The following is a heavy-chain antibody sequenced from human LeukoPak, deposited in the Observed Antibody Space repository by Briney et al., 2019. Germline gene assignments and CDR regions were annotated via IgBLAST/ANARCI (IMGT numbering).Heavy chain of an antibody. D-gene: IGHD3-10*01. CDR2: IKQDGSEK. Sequence: GGSLRLSSAASGFTFSSYWMSWVRQAPGKGLEWVANIKQDGSEKYYVDSVKGRFTFSRDNAKNSLYLQMNSLRAEDTAVYYCARDPGVNAFDIWGQGTMVTVSS. J-gene: IGHJ3*02. CDR3: ARDPGVNAFDI. CDR1: GFTFSSYW. V-gene: IGHV3-7*01.